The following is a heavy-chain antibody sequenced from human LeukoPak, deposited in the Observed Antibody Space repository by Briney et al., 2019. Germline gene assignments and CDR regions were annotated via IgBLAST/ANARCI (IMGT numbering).Heavy chain of an antibody. V-gene: IGHV3-74*01. CDR3: AKGGSSSKEDAFDM. CDR2: INGDGSST. CDR1: GFTFSSNW. Sequence: GGSLRLSCAASGFTFSSNWMHWVRHAPGKGLVWVSRINGDGSSTSHAESVKGRFTISRDNAENTLYLQMNNLRAEDTAVYPCAKGGSSSKEDAFDMWGQGTMVTVSS. D-gene: IGHD6-6*01. J-gene: IGHJ3*02.